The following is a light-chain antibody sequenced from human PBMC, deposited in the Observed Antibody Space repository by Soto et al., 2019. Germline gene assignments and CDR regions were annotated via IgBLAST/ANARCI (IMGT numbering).Light chain of an antibody. CDR3: SSYTSSSTVV. CDR2: DVS. J-gene: IGLJ3*02. V-gene: IGLV2-14*01. Sequence: QSALTQPASVSGSPGQSITISCIGTSRDVGSYNYVSWYQQRPGKAPRLMIYDVSDRPSGISIRFSGSKSGNTASLTISGLQAEDEADYFCSSYTSSSTVVFGGGTKLTVL. CDR1: SRDVGSYNY.